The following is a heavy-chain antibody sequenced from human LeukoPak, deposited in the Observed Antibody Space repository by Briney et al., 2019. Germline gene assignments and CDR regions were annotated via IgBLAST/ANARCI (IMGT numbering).Heavy chain of an antibody. CDR2: LSGSGGST. V-gene: IGHV3-23*01. Sequence: GGSLRLSCAASGFTFSSYAMSWVRQAPGKGLEWVSALSGSGGSTYYPDSVKGRFTISRDNSKNTLYLQMNSLRAEDTAVYYCAKPKTRGSSSSPLVYWGQGTLVTVSS. CDR3: AKPKTRGSSSSPLVY. CDR1: GFTFSSYA. D-gene: IGHD6-6*01. J-gene: IGHJ4*02.